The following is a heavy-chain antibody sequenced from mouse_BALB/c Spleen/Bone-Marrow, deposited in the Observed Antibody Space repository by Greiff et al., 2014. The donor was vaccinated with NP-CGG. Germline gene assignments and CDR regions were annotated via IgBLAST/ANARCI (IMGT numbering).Heavy chain of an antibody. CDR3: ARRKTTILTTFYWYFDV. Sequence: EVKLMESGGGLVKPGGSLKLSCAASGFTFSGYAMSWVRQTPEKRLEWVASISSGGSTLYPDSVKGRFTISRDNARNILYLQMSSLRSEDTAMYYCARRKTTILTTFYWYFDVWGAGTTVTVSS. CDR2: ISSGGST. CDR1: GFTFSGYA. D-gene: IGHD2-5*01. V-gene: IGHV5-6-5*01. J-gene: IGHJ1*01.